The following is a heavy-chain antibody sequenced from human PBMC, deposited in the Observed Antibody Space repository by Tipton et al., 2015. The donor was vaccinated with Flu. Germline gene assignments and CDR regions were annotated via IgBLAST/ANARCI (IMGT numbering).Heavy chain of an antibody. Sequence: TLSLTCTVSGGSISTYYWSWIRQPAGKGLEWIGRIYTSGITNYNPSLKSRLTMSVDTSKNQFSLKLSSVTAADTAVYYCARGPCSSTSCYDFKGAFDIWGQGTMVTVSS. V-gene: IGHV4-4*07. CDR2: IYTSGIT. CDR3: ARGPCSSTSCYDFKGAFDI. J-gene: IGHJ3*02. CDR1: GGSISTYY. D-gene: IGHD2-2*01.